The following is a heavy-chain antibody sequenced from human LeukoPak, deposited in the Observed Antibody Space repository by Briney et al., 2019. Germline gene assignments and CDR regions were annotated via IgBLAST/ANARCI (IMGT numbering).Heavy chain of an antibody. V-gene: IGHV4-38-2*02. J-gene: IGHJ4*02. CDR3: ARDLAYGNCDY. Sequence: SETLSLTCTVSGYSISSGYYWGWIRQPPGKGLEWIGSISHSGSTYYNPSLKSRVTISGDTSKNQFSLKLNSVTAADTAVYYRARDLAYGNCDYWGQGTLVTVSS. D-gene: IGHD3-10*01. CDR2: ISHSGST. CDR1: GYSISSGYY.